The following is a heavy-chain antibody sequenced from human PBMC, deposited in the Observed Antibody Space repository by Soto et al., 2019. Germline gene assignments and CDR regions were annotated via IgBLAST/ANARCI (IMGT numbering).Heavy chain of an antibody. Sequence: QLQLQESGPGLVKPSETLSLTCTVSGGSISSSSYYWGWIRQPPGKGLEWIGSIYYSGSTYYNPSLKRRVTISVDTSKNQFSLKLSSVTAADTAVYYCASPARYCSGGSCYYDYWGQGTLVTVSS. V-gene: IGHV4-39*01. D-gene: IGHD2-15*01. CDR3: ASPARYCSGGSCYYDY. J-gene: IGHJ4*02. CDR1: GGSISSSSYY. CDR2: IYYSGST.